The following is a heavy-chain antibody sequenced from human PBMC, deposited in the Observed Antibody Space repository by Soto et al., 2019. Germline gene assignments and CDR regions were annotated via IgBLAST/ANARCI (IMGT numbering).Heavy chain of an antibody. V-gene: IGHV2-5*02. Sequence: QITLKESGPTLVKPTQTLTLTCTLSGLSLSTSGVGVGWIRQPPGKPLEWLALIFWDDDKRYSPSLSSRLTITKDTSKNQVIFTMTNMYPVDTATYYCARRAVPGTYFFDHWGQGTLVTVSS. CDR1: GLSLSTSGVG. CDR3: ARRAVPGTYFFDH. CDR2: IFWDDDK. J-gene: IGHJ4*02. D-gene: IGHD6-19*01.